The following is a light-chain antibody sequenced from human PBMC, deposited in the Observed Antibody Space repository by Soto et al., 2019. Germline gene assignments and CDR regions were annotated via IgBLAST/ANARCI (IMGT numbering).Light chain of an antibody. J-gene: IGKJ3*01. Sequence: ETVLTQSPTTLSLSPGERATLSCRASQSVSSYLAWYQQKPGQAPRLLLYDASKRATGIPARFSGSGSGTDFTLTISSLEPGDFAVYYCQQRYTWPSFGPGTKVDIK. CDR3: QQRYTWPS. CDR1: QSVSSY. CDR2: DAS. V-gene: IGKV3-11*01.